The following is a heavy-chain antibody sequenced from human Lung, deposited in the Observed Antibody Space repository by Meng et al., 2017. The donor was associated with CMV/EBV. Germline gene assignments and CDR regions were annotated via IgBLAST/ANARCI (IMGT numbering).Heavy chain of an antibody. J-gene: IGHJ4*02. CDR1: GGSISSSNW. CDR3: PRVVTALWGYYFDY. V-gene: IGHV4-4*02. CDR2: IYHSGST. Sequence: QVQLQESGPGLVKASGTLSFTCAVSGGSISSSNWWSCGRQPPGKGLEWIGEIYHSGSTNYNPSLKSRVTISVDKSKNQFSLKLSSVTAADTAVYYCPRVVTALWGYYFDYWGQGTLVTVSS. D-gene: IGHD2-21*02.